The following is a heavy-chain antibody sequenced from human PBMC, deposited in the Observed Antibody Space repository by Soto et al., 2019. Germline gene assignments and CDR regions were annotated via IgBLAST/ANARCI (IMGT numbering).Heavy chain of an antibody. J-gene: IGHJ4*02. Sequence: QVQLQESGPGLVKPSQTLSLTCTVSGGSISSGDYYWSWIRQPPGKGLEWLGYIYYSRSTYYNPSLKSRVTISVNTSKNQFTLKLSSVTAADTAVYYCARDLYSYGTSSFDYWGQGTLVTVSS. CDR1: GGSISSGDYY. CDR3: ARDLYSYGTSSFDY. CDR2: IYYSRST. V-gene: IGHV4-30-4*01. D-gene: IGHD5-18*01.